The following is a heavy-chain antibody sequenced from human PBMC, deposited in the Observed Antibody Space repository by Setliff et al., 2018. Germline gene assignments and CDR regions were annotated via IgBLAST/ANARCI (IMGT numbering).Heavy chain of an antibody. CDR2: INHSGST. J-gene: IGHJ4*02. CDR1: GGSISDYY. V-gene: IGHV4-34*01. Sequence: PSETLSLTCGGYGGSISDYYWSWIRQPPGKGLEWIGEINHSGSTNYNPSLKSRVTISVATSKNQFSLKLSSVTASDTAVYYCARGGYSRGPPVYYFDYWGQGTLVTVSS. D-gene: IGHD5-12*01. CDR3: ARGGYSRGPPVYYFDY.